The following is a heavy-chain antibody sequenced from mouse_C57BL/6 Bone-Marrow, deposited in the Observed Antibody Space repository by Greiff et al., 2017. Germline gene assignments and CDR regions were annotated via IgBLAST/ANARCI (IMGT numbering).Heavy chain of an antibody. CDR2: FHPYNDDT. CDR3: ARGGTTVAWYFDV. V-gene: IGHV1-47*01. D-gene: IGHD1-1*01. J-gene: IGHJ1*03. CDR1: GYTFTTYP. Sequence: VQLQESGAELVKPGASVKMSCKASGYTFTTYPIEWMKQNHGKSLEWIGNFHPYNDDTKYNEKFKGKATLTVEKSSSTVYLELSRLTSDASAVYYCARGGTTVAWYFDVWGTGTTVTVSS.